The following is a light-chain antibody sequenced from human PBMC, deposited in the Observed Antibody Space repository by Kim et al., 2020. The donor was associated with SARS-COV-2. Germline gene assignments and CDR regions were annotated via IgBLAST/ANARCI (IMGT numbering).Light chain of an antibody. CDR3: KQNNLYRT. J-gene: IGKJ1*01. CDR1: QSISGW. V-gene: IGKV1-5*03. CDR2: KAS. Sequence: DIQMTQSPSTLSASVGDRVTITCRASQSISGWLAWYQQKPGKAPKLLIYKASSLESGVPSRFSGSGYGTEFTLTISSLQPDDFATYYSKQNNLYRTFGQGTKVEIK.